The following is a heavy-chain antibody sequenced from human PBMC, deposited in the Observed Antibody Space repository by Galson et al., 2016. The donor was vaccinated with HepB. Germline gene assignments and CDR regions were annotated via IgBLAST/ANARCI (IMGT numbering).Heavy chain of an antibody. Sequence: SVKVSCKASGYTFTSYAMHWVRQAPGQRLEWMGWINGGNGNTKYSQRFQGRVTITRGTSASTAYMELSSLRSEDTAVYYCAREDEDYYNGMDVWGQGTTVTVSS. CDR3: AREDEDYYNGMDV. CDR1: GYTFTSYA. CDR2: INGGNGNT. J-gene: IGHJ6*02. V-gene: IGHV1-3*01.